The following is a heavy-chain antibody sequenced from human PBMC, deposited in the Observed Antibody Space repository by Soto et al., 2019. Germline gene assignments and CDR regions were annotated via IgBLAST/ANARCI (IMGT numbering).Heavy chain of an antibody. Sequence: ASVKVSCKASGYTFTSYYMHWVLQAPGQGLEWMGIINPSGGSTSYAQKFQGRVTMTRDTSTSTVYMELSSLRSEDTAVYYCARVSSPEIPKESSTAATSFWGHFDYWGQGTLVTVSS. J-gene: IGHJ4*02. D-gene: IGHD2-15*01. CDR2: INPSGGST. CDR3: ARVSSPEIPKESSTAATSFWGHFDY. CDR1: GYTFTSYY. V-gene: IGHV1-46*03.